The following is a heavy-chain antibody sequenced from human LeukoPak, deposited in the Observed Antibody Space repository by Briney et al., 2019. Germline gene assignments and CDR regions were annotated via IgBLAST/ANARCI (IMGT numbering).Heavy chain of an antibody. CDR1: GGTFSSYA. D-gene: IGHD3-22*01. CDR2: IIPIFGTA. CDR3: ARMKYDSSGYYFDY. J-gene: IGHJ4*02. V-gene: IGHV1-69*13. Sequence: ASVKVSCKASGGTFSSYAISWVRQAPGQGLEWMGGIIPIFGTANYAQKFQGRVTITADESTSTVYMELSSLRSEDTAVYHCARMKYDSSGYYFDYWGQGTLVTVSS.